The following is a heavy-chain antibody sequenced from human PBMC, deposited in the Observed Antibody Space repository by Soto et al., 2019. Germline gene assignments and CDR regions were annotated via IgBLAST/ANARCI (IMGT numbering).Heavy chain of an antibody. J-gene: IGHJ6*02. Sequence: ASVKVSCKASGYTFTSYAMHWVRQAPGQRLEWMGWINAGNGNTKYSQKFQGRVTITRDTSASTAYMELSSLRSEDTAVYYCARDKGDDYGEPLYYYYGMDVWGQGTTVTVSS. CDR2: INAGNGNT. CDR3: ARDKGDDYGEPLYYYYGMDV. CDR1: GYTFTSYA. D-gene: IGHD4-17*01. V-gene: IGHV1-3*01.